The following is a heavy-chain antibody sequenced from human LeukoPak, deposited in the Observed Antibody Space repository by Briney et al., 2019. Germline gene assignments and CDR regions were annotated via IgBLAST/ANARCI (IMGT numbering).Heavy chain of an antibody. V-gene: IGHV4-59*01. CDR1: AGSISSYY. D-gene: IGHD3-3*01. J-gene: IGHJ3*02. CDR2: MSYSGST. CDR3: ARFFIYPPHAFEI. Sequence: SETLSFTCAVSAGSISSYYWSWIRQPPGKGLEWIGYMSYSGSTNYNPSLKSRVTISIDTSKNQFSLRLTSVIAADTALYYCARFFIYPPHAFEIWGQGTLVTVSS.